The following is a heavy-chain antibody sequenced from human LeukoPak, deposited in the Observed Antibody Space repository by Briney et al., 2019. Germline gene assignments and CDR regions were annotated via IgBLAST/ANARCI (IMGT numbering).Heavy chain of an antibody. J-gene: IGHJ6*03. Sequence: PGGSLRLSCTASGFTFSSYEMNWVRQSPGKGLEWVSYISSGGSTIYSADSVKGRFTISRDSAKNSLYLQMNSLRAEDTAVYYCARVRGYSYGFSYYMDVWGKGTTVTVSS. CDR1: GFTFSSYE. V-gene: IGHV3-48*03. CDR3: ARVRGYSYGFSYYMDV. D-gene: IGHD5-18*01. CDR2: ISSGGSTI.